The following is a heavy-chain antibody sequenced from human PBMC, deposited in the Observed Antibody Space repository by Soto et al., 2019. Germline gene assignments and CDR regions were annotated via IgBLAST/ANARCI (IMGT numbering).Heavy chain of an antibody. CDR1: GYSISSGYY. CDR2: IYHSGST. D-gene: IGHD1-1*01. V-gene: IGHV4-38-2*01. J-gene: IGHJ4*02. CDR3: ARANYYFDY. Sequence: ETLSLTCAVSGYSISSGYYWGWIRQPPGKGLEWIGSIYHSGSTYYNPSLKSRVTISVDTSKNQFSLKLSSVTAADTAVYYCARANYYFDYWGQGNLVTVSS.